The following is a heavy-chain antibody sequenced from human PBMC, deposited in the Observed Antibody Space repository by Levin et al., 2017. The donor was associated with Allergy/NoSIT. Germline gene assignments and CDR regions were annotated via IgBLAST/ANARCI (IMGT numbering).Heavy chain of an antibody. Sequence: GESLKISCAASGFTFSSYSMNWVRQAPGKGLEWVSSISSSSSYIYYADSVKGRFTISRDNAKNSLYLQMNSLRAEDTAVYYCANYGGNDAFDIWGQGTMVTVSS. CDR1: GFTFSSYS. D-gene: IGHD4-23*01. J-gene: IGHJ3*02. V-gene: IGHV3-21*01. CDR3: ANYGGNDAFDI. CDR2: ISSSSSYI.